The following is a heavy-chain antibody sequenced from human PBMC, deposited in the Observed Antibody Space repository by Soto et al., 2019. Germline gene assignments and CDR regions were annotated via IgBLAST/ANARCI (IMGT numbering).Heavy chain of an antibody. CDR3: ARGPGSWNSFYI. CDR1: GDTFSSYS. J-gene: IGHJ3*02. D-gene: IGHD1-7*01. CDR2: IIPIFAKP. V-gene: IGHV1-69*01. Sequence: QVQLIQSGAELKRPGSSVKVSCKASGDTFSSYSITWLRQAPGQRLEWMGGIIPIFAKPTYAQKFQGRVAITADDSTITVYMELTSLTSEDTAIYYCARGPGSWNSFYIWCQGTPLSGSS.